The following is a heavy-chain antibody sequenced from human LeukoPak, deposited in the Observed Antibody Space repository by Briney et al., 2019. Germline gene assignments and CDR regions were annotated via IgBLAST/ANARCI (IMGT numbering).Heavy chain of an antibody. V-gene: IGHV3-11*05. CDR2: IFSSSIYT. J-gene: IGHJ3*02. CDR3: ARAGTGEGALDI. CDR1: GFTVSSNY. Sequence: PGGSLRLSCAASGFTVSSNYMNWVRQAPGKGLEWVSYIFSSSIYTNYADSVRGRFTISRDNADNSLFLQMSSLKAEDTAVYYCARAGTGEGALDIWGQGTMVTVSS. D-gene: IGHD7-27*01.